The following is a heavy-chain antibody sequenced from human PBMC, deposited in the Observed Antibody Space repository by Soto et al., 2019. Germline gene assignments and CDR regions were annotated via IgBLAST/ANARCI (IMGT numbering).Heavy chain of an antibody. CDR1: GFTFSSYA. J-gene: IGHJ3*02. D-gene: IGHD4-17*01. CDR2: ISGSGGST. V-gene: IGHV3-23*01. CDR3: AKKDYGDYGFAFDI. Sequence: EVQLLESGGGLVQPGGSLRLSCAASGFTFSSYAMSWVRQAPGKGLEWVSAISGSGGSTYYADSVKGRFTISRDNSKNKLYLQMNSLSAEDTALYYCAKKDYGDYGFAFDIWGQGTMVTVSS.